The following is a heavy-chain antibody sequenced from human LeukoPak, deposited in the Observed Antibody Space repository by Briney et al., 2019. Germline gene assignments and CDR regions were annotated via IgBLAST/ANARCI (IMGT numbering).Heavy chain of an antibody. D-gene: IGHD1-1*01. Sequence: AASVKVSCKVSGYTLTELSMQWVRQAPGKVLEWMGGFDPEDGETIYAQKFQGRVTMTEDTSTDTAYMELSSLRSEDTAVYYCATTFHWKSDFDYWGQGTLVTVSS. CDR2: FDPEDGET. CDR1: GYTLTELS. J-gene: IGHJ4*02. V-gene: IGHV1-24*01. CDR3: ATTFHWKSDFDY.